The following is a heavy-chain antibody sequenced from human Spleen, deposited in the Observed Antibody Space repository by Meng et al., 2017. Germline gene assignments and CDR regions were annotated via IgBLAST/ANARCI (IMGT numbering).Heavy chain of an antibody. CDR2: ISSSSSYI. Sequence: GGSLRLSCAASGFTFNSYSMNWVRQAPGEGLEWVSSISSSSSYIYYADSVKGRFTISRDNAKNSLYLQMNSLRAEDTAIYYCARAQLLELWGQGTLVTVSS. J-gene: IGHJ4*02. CDR3: ARAQLLEL. V-gene: IGHV3-21*01. D-gene: IGHD6-19*01. CDR1: GFTFNSYS.